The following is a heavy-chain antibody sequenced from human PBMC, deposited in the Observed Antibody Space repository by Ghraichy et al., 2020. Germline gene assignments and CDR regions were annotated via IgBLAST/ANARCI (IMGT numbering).Heavy chain of an antibody. CDR2: ISIYTGNT. CDR1: GYIFSSSG. J-gene: IGHJ6*02. V-gene: IGHV1-18*01. CDR3: ARQMYSGSYYGMDV. D-gene: IGHD1-26*01. Sequence: ASVKVSCKASGYIFSSSGISWVRQAPGQGLEWMAWISIYTGNTKYAQNHQVRVPVTTNTSTRTAYMELTSLRSNDTAVYYCARQMYSGSYYGMDVWGQGTTVTVSS.